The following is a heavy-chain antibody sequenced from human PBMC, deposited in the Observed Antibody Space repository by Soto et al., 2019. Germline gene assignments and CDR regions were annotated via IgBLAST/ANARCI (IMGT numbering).Heavy chain of an antibody. Sequence: EVQLVESGGGLVQPGGSLRLSCAASVFTFSSYWRHWVRQAPGKGLVWVSRINSDGSSTTYADSVKGRFTISRDNAKNTLYLQMNSLRSEDTAVYYCARVETCSSTSCYSVFDYWGQGTLVTVSS. V-gene: IGHV3-74*03. J-gene: IGHJ4*02. CDR1: VFTFSSYW. CDR3: ARVETCSSTSCYSVFDY. D-gene: IGHD2-2*01. CDR2: INSDGSST.